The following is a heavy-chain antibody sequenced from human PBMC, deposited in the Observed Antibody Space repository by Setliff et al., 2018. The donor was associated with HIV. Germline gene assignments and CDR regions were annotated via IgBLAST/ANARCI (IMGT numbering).Heavy chain of an antibody. J-gene: IGHJ4*02. CDR1: GFTFSSYS. D-gene: IGHD1-20*01. CDR3: ARYNWNPLGYRFDY. CDR2: ISGDSNIM. V-gene: IGHV3-48*04. Sequence: PGGSLRLSCTASGFTFSSYSMNWVRQAPGRGLEWVSYISGDSNIMYYADSVKGRFTISRDNAKNSLYLQMNSLRAEDTAVYYCARYNWNPLGYRFDYWGQGTLVTVSS.